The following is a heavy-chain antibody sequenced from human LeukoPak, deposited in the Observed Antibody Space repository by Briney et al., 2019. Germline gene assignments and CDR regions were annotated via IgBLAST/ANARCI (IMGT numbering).Heavy chain of an antibody. CDR1: GYSFTSYW. CDR2: IYPGYSDT. Sequence: GESLKISCNGSGYSFTSYWIGWVRHMPAKGLEWMGIIYPGYSDTRYSPSFQGQVTISAEKSIRTAYLQWSSLKASDTAMYYCASFRGTTKYFDYWGQGTLVNVSS. CDR3: ASFRGTTKYFDY. D-gene: IGHD4-11*01. V-gene: IGHV5-51*01. J-gene: IGHJ4*02.